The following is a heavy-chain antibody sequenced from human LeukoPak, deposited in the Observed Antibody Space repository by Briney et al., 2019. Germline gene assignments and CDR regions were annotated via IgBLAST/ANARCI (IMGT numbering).Heavy chain of an antibody. CDR3: AKTGWRGGGTFNEFDP. D-gene: IGHD5-24*01. Sequence: SETLSLTCTLSGGSISIGDYKWSWIRQSPGKGLEWIGYIYSNGSTFSNPSLKSRLTISIYASRNQFSLKLSSVTAADTAVYYCAKTGWRGGGTFNEFDPWGQGTLVTVSS. J-gene: IGHJ5*02. CDR2: IYSNGST. CDR1: GGSISIGDYK. V-gene: IGHV4-30-4*01.